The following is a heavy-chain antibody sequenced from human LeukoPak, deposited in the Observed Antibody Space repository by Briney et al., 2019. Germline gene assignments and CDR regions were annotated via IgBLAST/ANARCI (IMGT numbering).Heavy chain of an antibody. J-gene: IGHJ4*02. CDR1: GYTFTGSY. Sequence: GASVKVSCKASGYTFTGSYMHWVRQAPGQGLEWMGWINPNSGGTNYAQMFQGRVTMTRDTPISTAYMELSRLKSDDTAVYYCAKYYYDSYEGYYFDYWGQGTLVTVSS. CDR3: AKYYYDSYEGYYFDY. D-gene: IGHD3-22*01. V-gene: IGHV1-2*02. CDR2: INPNSGGT.